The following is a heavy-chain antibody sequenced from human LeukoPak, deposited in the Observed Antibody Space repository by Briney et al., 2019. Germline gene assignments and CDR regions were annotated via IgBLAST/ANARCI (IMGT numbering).Heavy chain of an antibody. CDR2: IWYDGSNK. Sequence: GGSLRLSCAASGFTFDEYGMHWVRQAPGKGLEWVAVIWYDGSNKYYADSVKGRFTISRDNSKNTPYLQMNSLRAEDTAVYYCARGSGDYVPFDYWGQGTLVTVSS. CDR1: GFTFDEYG. V-gene: IGHV3-33*08. D-gene: IGHD4-17*01. J-gene: IGHJ4*02. CDR3: ARGSGDYVPFDY.